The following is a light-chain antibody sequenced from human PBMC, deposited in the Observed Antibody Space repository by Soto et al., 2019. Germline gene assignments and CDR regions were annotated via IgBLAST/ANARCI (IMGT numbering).Light chain of an antibody. J-gene: IGKJ1*01. V-gene: IGKV3-20*01. CDR2: GAY. CDR1: QSINNNY. CDR3: QQYGGSPRT. Sequence: EILLTQSPGTLSLSPGERATLSCRASQSINNNYLAWYQQKRGQAPRLLIYGAYNRATGIPDRFSGSGSGTDFTLTISRLEPEDFAVYYCQQYGGSPRTFGQGTKVEIK.